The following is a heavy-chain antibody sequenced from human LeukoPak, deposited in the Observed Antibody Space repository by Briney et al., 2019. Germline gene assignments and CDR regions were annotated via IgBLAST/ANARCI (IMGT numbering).Heavy chain of an antibody. CDR2: VNHSGST. CDR1: GGSFSGYY. J-gene: IGHJ4*02. Sequence: SETLSLTCAVYGGSFSGYYWNWIRQPPGKGLEWLGEVNHSGSTNYNPSLKSRVTISVDTSKNQFSLKLSSVTAADTAVYYCVGLQQWLNFHWGQGTLVTVSS. V-gene: IGHV4-34*01. D-gene: IGHD6-19*01. CDR3: VGLQQWLNFH.